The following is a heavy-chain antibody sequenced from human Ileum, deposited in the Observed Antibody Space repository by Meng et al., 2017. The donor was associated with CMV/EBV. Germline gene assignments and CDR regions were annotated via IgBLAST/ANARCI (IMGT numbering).Heavy chain of an antibody. CDR3: ARPKGVVGDHYAFDV. J-gene: IGHJ3*01. V-gene: IGHV1-2*02. D-gene: IGHD3-16*01. CDR1: GYTFTDYY. CDR2: MNPNTGGT. Sequence: ASVKVSCKASGYTFTDYYIHWVRRAPGQGLEWMGWMNPNTGGTFYAQKFKGRVTMTRDTSINTAYMELSSLRSDDATVYYCARPKGVVGDHYAFDVWGQGTMVTVSS.